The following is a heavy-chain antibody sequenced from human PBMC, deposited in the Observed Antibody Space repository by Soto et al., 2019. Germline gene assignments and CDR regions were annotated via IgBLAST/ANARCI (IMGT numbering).Heavy chain of an antibody. Sequence: SETLSLTCAVSGGSIDSTDYSLTWIRQPPGKGLEWIGYVSHRGTAYSIPSLKGRLTLSMDSSQTQFSLKLTSVTAADTAVYYCARGQTDHKYRTADKYSSSSYFNYWGQGTLVTVSS. CDR1: GGSIDSTDYS. J-gene: IGHJ4*02. V-gene: IGHV4-30-2*01. CDR2: VSHRGTA. D-gene: IGHD6-6*01. CDR3: ARGQTDHKYRTADKYSSSSYFNY.